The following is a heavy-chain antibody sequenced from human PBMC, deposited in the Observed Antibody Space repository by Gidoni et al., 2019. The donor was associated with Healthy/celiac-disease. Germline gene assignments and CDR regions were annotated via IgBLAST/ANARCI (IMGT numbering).Heavy chain of an antibody. CDR1: GYTFTSYY. CDR2: ITRSGGST. V-gene: IGHV1-46*01. Sequence: QVQLVQSGAEVKKPGASVQGSCKAAGYTFTSYYMHWVRQAPGQGLEWMGRITRSGGSTSYAQKFQGRVTMTRDTSTSTVYMELSSLRSEDTAVYYCARVPTLEHWYFDLWGRGTLVTVSS. J-gene: IGHJ2*01. D-gene: IGHD1-26*01. CDR3: ARVPTLEHWYFDL.